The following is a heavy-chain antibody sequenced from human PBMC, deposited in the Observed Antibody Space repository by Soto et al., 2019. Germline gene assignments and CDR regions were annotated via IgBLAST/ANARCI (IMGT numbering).Heavy chain of an antibody. CDR3: ARDLAAAAY. V-gene: IGHV1-46*01. J-gene: IGHJ4*02. Sequence: QVQLVQSGAEVKKPGASVTVSCKASGYIFTNYYIHWVRQAPGQGLEWMAIINPLPTSGSTNYAQKFQGRVNVTRDTSTSTVDLEQSSLRSDDTAVYYCARDLAAAAYWGQGTLVTVSS. CDR2: INPLPTSGST. CDR1: GYIFTNYY. D-gene: IGHD6-13*01.